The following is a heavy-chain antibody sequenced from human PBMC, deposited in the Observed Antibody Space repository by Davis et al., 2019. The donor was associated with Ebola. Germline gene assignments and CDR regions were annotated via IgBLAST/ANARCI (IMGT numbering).Heavy chain of an antibody. CDR2: ISGSVGNT. CDR3: AKAYSSSSMIHYYGMDV. J-gene: IGHJ6*02. Sequence: GESLKISCAASGFTFSNYAMSWVRQAPGKGLEWVSGISGSVGNTYYADSVKGRFTISRDNAKNSLYLQMNSLRAEDTALYYCAKAYSSSSMIHYYGMDVWGQGTTVTVSS. V-gene: IGHV3-23*01. CDR1: GFTFSNYA. D-gene: IGHD6-6*01.